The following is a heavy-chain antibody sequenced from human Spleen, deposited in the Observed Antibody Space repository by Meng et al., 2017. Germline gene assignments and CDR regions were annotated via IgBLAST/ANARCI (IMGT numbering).Heavy chain of an antibody. CDR2: INHSGST. Sequence: VHLQRWGRGLLKPSETLSPPCVVSGGSFSDYYWSWIRQPPGKGLEWIGEINHSGSTNYNPSLESRATISVDTSQNNLSLKLSSVTAADSAVYYCARGPTTMAHDFDYWGQGTLVTVSS. J-gene: IGHJ4*02. V-gene: IGHV4-34*01. CDR1: GGSFSDYY. D-gene: IGHD4-11*01. CDR3: ARGPTTMAHDFDY.